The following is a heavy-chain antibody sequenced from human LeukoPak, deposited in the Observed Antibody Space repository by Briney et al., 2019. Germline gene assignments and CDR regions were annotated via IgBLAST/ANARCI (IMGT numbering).Heavy chain of an antibody. J-gene: IGHJ5*02. CDR1: GGSMTHYF. D-gene: IGHD2-2*01. CDR3: ARATQRYCSGTTCFPYWFDT. Sequence: SGTLSLTCTVSGGSMTHYFWNWIRQPPGKGLEWIGYTHTSGSPDYSRSLKSRVTISLDTFKNQFSLMLSSVTAADTAVYFCARATQRYCSGTTCFPYWFDTWGQGTLVTVSS. CDR2: THTSGSP. V-gene: IGHV4-4*09.